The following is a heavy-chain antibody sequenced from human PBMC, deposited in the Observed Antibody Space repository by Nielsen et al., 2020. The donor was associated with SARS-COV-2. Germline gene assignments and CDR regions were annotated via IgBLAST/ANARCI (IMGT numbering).Heavy chain of an antibody. CDR2: ISYDGSNK. V-gene: IGHV3-30*14. D-gene: IGHD2-2*01. CDR1: GFTFSSYA. Sequence: GESLKISCAASGFTFSSYAMHWVRQAPGKGLEWVAVISYDGSNKYYADSVKGRFTISRDNSKNTLYLQMNSLRREDTAVYYCARIHEDIVVVPGAFDIWGQGTMVTVSS. CDR3: ARIHEDIVVVPGAFDI. J-gene: IGHJ3*02.